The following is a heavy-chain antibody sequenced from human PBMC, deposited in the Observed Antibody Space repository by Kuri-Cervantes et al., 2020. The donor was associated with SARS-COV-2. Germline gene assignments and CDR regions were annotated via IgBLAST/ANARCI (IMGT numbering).Heavy chain of an antibody. J-gene: IGHJ6*03. CDR3: ARVRIYPYFMDV. D-gene: IGHD2-21*01. Sequence: GGSLRLSCGATGFTVTSSYMSWVRQAPGKGLEWVSTIFAGGSTYYGDSVTGRFTISRHNSNNTLFLQMSSLRPEDTGVYYCARVRIYPYFMDVWGKGTTVTGSS. CDR1: GFTVTSSY. V-gene: IGHV3-53*04. CDR2: IFAGGST.